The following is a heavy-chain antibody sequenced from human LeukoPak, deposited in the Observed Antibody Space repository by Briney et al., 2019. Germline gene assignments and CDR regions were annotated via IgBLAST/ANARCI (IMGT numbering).Heavy chain of an antibody. V-gene: IGHV3-9*01. CDR3: AKDITSSSSGGDY. Sequence: GGSLRLSCAASGFTFNDFGMHWVRQVPGKGLEWVSGISWNSGTIGYVDSVKGQFTISRDNAKNSLYLQMNSLRAEDTALYYCAKDITSSSSGGDYWGQGTLVTVSS. CDR2: ISWNSGTI. J-gene: IGHJ4*02. D-gene: IGHD6-6*01. CDR1: GFTFNDFG.